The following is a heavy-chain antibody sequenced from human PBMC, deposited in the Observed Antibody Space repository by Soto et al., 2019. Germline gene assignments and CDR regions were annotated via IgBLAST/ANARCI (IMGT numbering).Heavy chain of an antibody. D-gene: IGHD2-2*01. J-gene: IGHJ4*02. CDR3: AKAELGYCSSNSCRWGEVDC. Sequence: PGGSLRLSCTASGFIFSNYGIHWVRQAPGKGLEWVAVISFDGRNKYYAESVKGRFTISRDNSKNTLFLQMNSLRAEDTAVYYCAKAELGYCSSNSCRWGEVDCWGQGPLVTVSS. CDR2: ISFDGRNK. CDR1: GFIFSNYG. V-gene: IGHV3-30*18.